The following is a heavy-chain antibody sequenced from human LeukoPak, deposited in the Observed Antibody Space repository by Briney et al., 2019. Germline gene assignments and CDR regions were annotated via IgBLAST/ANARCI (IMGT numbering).Heavy chain of an antibody. Sequence: ASVKVSCKASGYTFTSYYMHWVRQAPGQGLEWMGILNPSGGSTSYAQKFQGRVTMTRDMSTSTVYMELSSLRSEDTAVYYCARDSWSGYPYYYYYYMDVWGKGTTVTVSS. V-gene: IGHV1-46*01. CDR2: LNPSGGST. CDR1: GYTFTSYY. CDR3: ARDSWSGYPYYYYYYMDV. J-gene: IGHJ6*03. D-gene: IGHD3-3*01.